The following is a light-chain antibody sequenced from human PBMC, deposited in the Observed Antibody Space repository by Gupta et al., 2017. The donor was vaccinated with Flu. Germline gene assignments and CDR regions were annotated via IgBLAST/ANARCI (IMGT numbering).Light chain of an antibody. J-gene: IGLJ2*01. Sequence: QSALTQPASVSGSPGPSVTISCTGSGSDVGSYNLVSWYQQYPGKAPKLMIYEDIKRPSGVSNRFSGSKSGNTASLTISGLQAEDEADYYCCSYAASSTLGIFGGGTKMTVL. CDR3: CSYAASSTLGI. CDR1: GSDVGSYNL. CDR2: EDI. V-gene: IGLV2-23*01.